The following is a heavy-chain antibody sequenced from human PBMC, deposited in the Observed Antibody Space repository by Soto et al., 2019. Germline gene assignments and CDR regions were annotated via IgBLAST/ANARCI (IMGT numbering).Heavy chain of an antibody. J-gene: IGHJ4*02. V-gene: IGHV4-31*03. CDR2: IYYSGST. CDR3: AREQGCSGRSCYLIDY. D-gene: IGHD2-15*01. Sequence: QVQLQESGPGLVKPSQTLSLTCTVSGGSISSGGYYWSWIRQHPGKGLEWIGYIYYSGSTYYNPSLKSRVTISVDTSKNQFSLKLTSVTAADTAGYYCAREQGCSGRSCYLIDYWGQGTLVTVSS. CDR1: GGSISSGGYY.